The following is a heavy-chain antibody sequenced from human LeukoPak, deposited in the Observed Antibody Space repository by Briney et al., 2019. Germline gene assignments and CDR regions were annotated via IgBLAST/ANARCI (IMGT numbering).Heavy chain of an antibody. CDR2: IYYSGST. D-gene: IGHD6-13*01. Sequence: SETLSLTCTVSGGSINSYYRSWIRQPPGKGLEWIGYIYYSGSTNYNPSLKSRVTISVDTSKNQFSLKLSSVTAADTAVYYCARGGQQLVPFFDYWGQGTLVTVSS. J-gene: IGHJ4*02. CDR1: GGSINSYY. CDR3: ARGGQQLVPFFDY. V-gene: IGHV4-59*08.